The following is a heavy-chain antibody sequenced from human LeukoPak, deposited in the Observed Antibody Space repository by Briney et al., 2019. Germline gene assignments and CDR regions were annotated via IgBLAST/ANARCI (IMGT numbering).Heavy chain of an antibody. CDR1: GYTFNDYY. Sequence: GASVKGSCKASGYTFNDYYMHWVRQAPGQGLAWMGWINPTSGGTNYAQKFQGRVTMTRDTSISTAYMELSRLRSDDTAVDYCARRGRGWYESDYWGQGTLVTVSS. V-gene: IGHV1-2*02. CDR2: INPTSGGT. J-gene: IGHJ4*02. CDR3: ARRGRGWYESDY. D-gene: IGHD6-19*01.